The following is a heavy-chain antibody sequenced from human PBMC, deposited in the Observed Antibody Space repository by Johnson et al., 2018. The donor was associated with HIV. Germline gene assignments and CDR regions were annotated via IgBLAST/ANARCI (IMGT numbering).Heavy chain of an antibody. Sequence: VQLVESGGGLVQPGGSLRLSCEVSGFTFTFYWMSWVRQSPGKGLEWVAFIQHDGKKELYGDSVKGRFTISRDNSKNTLYLYMTSLRSDDTTTYYCAKDWGAAAGSGAFDIWGQGTMVTVSS. CDR2: IQHDGKKE. CDR3: AKDWGAAAGSGAFDI. V-gene: IGHV3-7*04. D-gene: IGHD6-13*01. J-gene: IGHJ3*02. CDR1: GFTFTFYW.